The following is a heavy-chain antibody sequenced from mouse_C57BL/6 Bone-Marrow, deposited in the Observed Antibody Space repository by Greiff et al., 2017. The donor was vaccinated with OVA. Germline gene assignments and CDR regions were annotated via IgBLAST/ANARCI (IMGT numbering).Heavy chain of an antibody. J-gene: IGHJ2*01. CDR1: GYTFTGYW. D-gene: IGHD1-1*01. V-gene: IGHV1-9*01. CDR2: ILPGSGST. Sequence: QVQLQQSVAELMKPGASVKLSCKATGYTFTGYWIEWVKQRPGHGLEWIGEILPGSGSTNYKEKFKGKATFTADTSSNTAYKQLRSLTTEDSAIYYCARRRGTTEYFDYWGQGTTLTVSS. CDR3: ARRRGTTEYFDY.